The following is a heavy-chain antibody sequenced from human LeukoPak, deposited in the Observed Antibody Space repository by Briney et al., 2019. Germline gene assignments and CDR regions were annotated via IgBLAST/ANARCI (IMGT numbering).Heavy chain of an antibody. CDR3: ARILEGYYYFGLDV. CDR2: IDGDGSSR. V-gene: IGHV3-74*01. D-gene: IGHD3/OR15-3a*01. CDR1: GFTFSDYY. Sequence: GGSLRLSCAASGFTFSDYYMSWIRQAPGKGLEWVSRIDGDGSSRSYADSVQGRFTISRDNGKKTVFLQMNSLSAEDTAVYYCARILEGYYYFGLDVWGQGTTVIVSS. J-gene: IGHJ6*02.